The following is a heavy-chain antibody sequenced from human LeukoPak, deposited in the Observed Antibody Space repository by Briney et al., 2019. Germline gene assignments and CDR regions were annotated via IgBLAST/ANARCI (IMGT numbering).Heavy chain of an antibody. J-gene: IGHJ4*02. CDR2: IISSSSTI. D-gene: IGHD3-3*01. Sequence: PGGSLRLSCAASGFTVSSYSMNWVRQAPGKGLEWVSYIISSSSTIYYADSVKGRFTISRDNAKNSLYLQMNSLRAEDTAVYYCARDYDFWSGYYIGGRYFDYWGQGTLVTVSS. V-gene: IGHV3-48*01. CDR1: GFTVSSYS. CDR3: ARDYDFWSGYYIGGRYFDY.